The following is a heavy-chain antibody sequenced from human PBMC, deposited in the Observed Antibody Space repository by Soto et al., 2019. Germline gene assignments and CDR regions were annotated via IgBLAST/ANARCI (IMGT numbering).Heavy chain of an antibody. CDR3: ARGLYCSSTSCRYYYYMDV. V-gene: IGHV1-18*01. J-gene: IGHJ6*03. CDR2: ISAYNGNT. Sequence: ASVKVSCKASGYTFTSYGISWVRQAPGQGLEWMGWISAYNGNTNYAQKLQGRVTMTTDTSTSTAYMELRSLRSDDTAVYYCARGLYCSSTSCRYYYYMDVWGKGTTVTVSS. CDR1: GYTFTSYG. D-gene: IGHD2-2*01.